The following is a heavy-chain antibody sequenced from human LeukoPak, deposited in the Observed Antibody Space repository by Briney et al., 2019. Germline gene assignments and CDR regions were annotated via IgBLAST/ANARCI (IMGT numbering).Heavy chain of an antibody. CDR3: ARVGFCGGDCYHLDY. J-gene: IGHJ4*02. CDR2: IYYTGST. Sequence: SETLSLTCTVSGGSISSGSHYWSWIRQHPGKGLEWIGYIYYTGSTYYNPSLKSRVTISVDTSKNQFSLKLSAVTAADTAVYYCARVGFCGGDCYHLDYWGQGILVTVSS. CDR1: GGSISSGSHY. D-gene: IGHD2-21*02. V-gene: IGHV4-31*03.